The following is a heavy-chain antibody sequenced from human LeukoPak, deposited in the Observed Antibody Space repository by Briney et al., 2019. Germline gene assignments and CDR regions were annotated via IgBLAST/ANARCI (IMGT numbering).Heavy chain of an antibody. CDR3: ARQKLRFLDPLDY. V-gene: IGHV5-51*01. J-gene: IGHJ4*02. Sequence: GESLKISCKGSGYSFTSYWIGWVRQMPGKGLEWMGITYPGDSDTRYSPSFQGQVTISADKSISTAYLQWSSLKASDTAMYYCARQKLRFLDPLDYWGQGTLVTVSS. CDR2: TYPGDSDT. D-gene: IGHD3-3*01. CDR1: GYSFTSYW.